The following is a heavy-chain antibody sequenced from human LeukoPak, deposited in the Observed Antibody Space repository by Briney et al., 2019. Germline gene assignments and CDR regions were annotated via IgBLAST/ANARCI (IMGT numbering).Heavy chain of an antibody. J-gene: IGHJ4*02. V-gene: IGHV1-46*01. CDR1: GYTFSSYY. CDR2: INPSGGST. CDR3: ARVFSRFRGEDSSGWYGY. D-gene: IGHD6-19*01. Sequence: ASVKVSCKASGYTFSSYYMHWVRQAPGQGPEWMGMINPSGGSTTYPQKFQGRVTMTRDTSTSTVNMELSSLRSEDTAVYYCARVFSRFRGEDSSGWYGYWGQGTRVTVSS.